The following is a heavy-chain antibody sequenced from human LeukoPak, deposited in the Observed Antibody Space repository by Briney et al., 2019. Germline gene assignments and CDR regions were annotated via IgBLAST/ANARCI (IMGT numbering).Heavy chain of an antibody. D-gene: IGHD4-17*01. CDR1: GFTVSGNF. Sequence: GGSLRLSCAASGFTVSGNFMTWVRQAPGKRLEWVSIIYSDDSTYYADSVKGRFTISRDNSKNTLYLHMNSLRAEDTAVYYCAQSRGPHDYGDYPISDYWGQGTLVTVSS. V-gene: IGHV3-53*01. CDR3: AQSRGPHDYGDYPISDY. CDR2: IYSDDST. J-gene: IGHJ4*02.